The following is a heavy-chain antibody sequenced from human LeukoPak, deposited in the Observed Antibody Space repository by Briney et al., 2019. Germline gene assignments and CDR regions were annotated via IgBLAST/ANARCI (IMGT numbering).Heavy chain of an antibody. J-gene: IGHJ4*02. CDR1: GGSISSSSYY. V-gene: IGHV4-39*01. CDR3: AKHYMGSSYNHGLDC. Sequence: SETLSLTCTVSGGSISSSSYYWGWIRQPPGKGLEWIGNIYYSGSTYYNPSLKSRVTISVDTSKNQFSLKLSSVTAADTALYYCAKHYMGSSYNHGLDCWGQGTRDSVFS. D-gene: IGHD3-10*01. CDR2: IYYSGST.